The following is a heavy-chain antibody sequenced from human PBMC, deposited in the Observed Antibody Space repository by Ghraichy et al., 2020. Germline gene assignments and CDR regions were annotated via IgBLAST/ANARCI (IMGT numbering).Heavy chain of an antibody. CDR2: ISGSGGST. Sequence: GESLNISCAASGFTFSSYAMSWVRQAPGKGLEWVSAISGSGGSTYYADSVKGRFTISRDNSKNTLYLQMNSLRAEDTAVYYCAKVTREYYDFWSGSDPTEYYGMDVWGQGTTVTVSS. V-gene: IGHV3-23*01. CDR1: GFTFSSYA. D-gene: IGHD3-3*01. CDR3: AKVTREYYDFWSGSDPTEYYGMDV. J-gene: IGHJ6*02.